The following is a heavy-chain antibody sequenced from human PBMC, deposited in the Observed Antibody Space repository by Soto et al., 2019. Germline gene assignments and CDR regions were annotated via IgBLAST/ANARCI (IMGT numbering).Heavy chain of an antibody. J-gene: IGHJ4*02. D-gene: IGHD3-22*01. V-gene: IGHV1-69*01. CDR2: IIPVFQTA. Sequence: QEQLVQSGAEVKKPGSSVKVSCKASGALFSSYPISWVRQVPGQGLEWMGGIIPVFQTAYYTQGFQGRVTITADESTNTAYMELSSLRSEDTAIYYCARGGSGYTWFNEFWGQGTLVTVSS. CDR1: GALFSSYP. CDR3: ARGGSGYTWFNEF.